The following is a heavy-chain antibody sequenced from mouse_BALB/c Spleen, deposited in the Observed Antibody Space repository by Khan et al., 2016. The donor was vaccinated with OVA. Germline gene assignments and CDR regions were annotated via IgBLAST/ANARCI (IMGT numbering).Heavy chain of an antibody. J-gene: IGHJ3*01. CDR3: ARAGYGGFAH. D-gene: IGHD3-2*02. CDR2: IYPGSGYI. V-gene: IGHV1-77*01. CDR1: GYTFTDFL. Sequence: QVQLQQSGPELVKSGASVKMSCKASGYTFTDFLISWLKQRPGQGLEWIGEIYPGSGYIYYNEKFKGKATLTSDKSSNTAYMQLNSLTSADSAVYFCARAGYGGFAHWGQGTLVTVSA.